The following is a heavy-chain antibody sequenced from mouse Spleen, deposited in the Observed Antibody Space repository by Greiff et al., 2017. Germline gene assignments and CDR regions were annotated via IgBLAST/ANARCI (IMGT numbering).Heavy chain of an antibody. CDR1: GYTFTDYN. V-gene: IGHV1-22*01. CDR2: INPNNGGT. J-gene: IGHJ1*01. D-gene: IGHD2-10*02. Sequence: EVQLQQSGPELVKPGASVKMSCKASGYTFTDYNMHWVKQSHGKSLEWIGYINPNNGGTSYNQKFKGKATLTVNKSSSTAYMELRSLTSEDSAVYYCARSVYGNYPYWYFDVWGAGTTVTVSS. CDR3: ARSVYGNYPYWYFDV.